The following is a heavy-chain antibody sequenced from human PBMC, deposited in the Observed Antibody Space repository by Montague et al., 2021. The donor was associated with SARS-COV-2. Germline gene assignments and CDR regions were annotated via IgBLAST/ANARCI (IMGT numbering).Heavy chain of an antibody. CDR2: VYYRGST. V-gene: IGHV4-39*01. CDR1: GDSISGLHYY. Sequence: SETLSLTCTVSGDSISGLHYYWGWIRPSPGKDLEWIGNVYYRGSTYYXXXLRSRVSISVDTSKNQFALRLRSVTATDKAIYYCARRAGVVGDTRYDYWGQGTLVTVSS. J-gene: IGHJ4*03. D-gene: IGHD1-26*01. CDR3: ARRAGVVGDTRYDY.